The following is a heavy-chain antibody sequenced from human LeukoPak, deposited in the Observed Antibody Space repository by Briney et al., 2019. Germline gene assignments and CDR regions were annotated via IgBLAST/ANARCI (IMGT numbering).Heavy chain of an antibody. CDR1: GDSISRSDYY. D-gene: IGHD1-7*01. Sequence: SETLSLTCTVSGDSISRSDYYWGWTRQPPGKGLEWIGSIYSSGSTSYNPSLKSRVSISVDTSKNQFSLRLTSVTAADTALYYCATTPGKLPVDSWGQGTLVTVSS. CDR2: IYSSGST. J-gene: IGHJ4*02. V-gene: IGHV4-39*07. CDR3: ATTPGKLPVDS.